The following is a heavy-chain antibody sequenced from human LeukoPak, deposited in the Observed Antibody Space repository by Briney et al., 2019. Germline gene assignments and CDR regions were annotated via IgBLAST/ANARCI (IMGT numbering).Heavy chain of an antibody. CDR2: ISGYNGNT. CDR1: GYTFTSYG. CDR3: ARGRVRFGEFSDAFDS. J-gene: IGHJ4*02. Sequence: ASVKVSCKASGYTFTSYGISWVRQAPGQGLEWMGWISGYNGNTKSAQKFQGRLAMTRDTSTSTAYMELGSLTSEDTALYYCARGRVRFGEFSDAFDSWGQGTLITVSS. V-gene: IGHV1-18*01. D-gene: IGHD3-10*01.